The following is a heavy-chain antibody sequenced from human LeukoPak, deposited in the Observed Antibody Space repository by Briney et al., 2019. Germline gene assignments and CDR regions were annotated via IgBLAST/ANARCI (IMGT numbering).Heavy chain of an antibody. V-gene: IGHV3-23*01. CDR1: GFTFSSYA. CDR3: SKEREWASSSWGNAFDI. Sequence: GGSLRLSCAASGFTFSSYAMSWVRQAPGKGLEWVSAISGSGGSTYYADSVKGRFTISRDNSKNTLYLQMNSLRAEDTAVYYCSKEREWASSSWGNAFDIWGQGTRVTVFS. D-gene: IGHD6-13*01. J-gene: IGHJ3*02. CDR2: ISGSGGST.